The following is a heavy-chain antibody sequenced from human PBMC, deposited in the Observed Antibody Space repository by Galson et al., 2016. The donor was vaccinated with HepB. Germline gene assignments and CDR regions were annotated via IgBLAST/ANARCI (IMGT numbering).Heavy chain of an antibody. CDR2: ISSSSSYI. Sequence: SLRLSCAASGFTFSSYSMNWVRQAPGKGLEWVSSISSSSSYIHYADSVKGRFTISRDNAKNSLYLQMNSLRAEDTAVYYCARDILWFGELTRVYYFDYWGQGTLDTVSS. CDR3: ARDILWFGELTRVYYFDY. D-gene: IGHD3-10*01. CDR1: GFTFSSYS. J-gene: IGHJ4*02. V-gene: IGHV3-21*01.